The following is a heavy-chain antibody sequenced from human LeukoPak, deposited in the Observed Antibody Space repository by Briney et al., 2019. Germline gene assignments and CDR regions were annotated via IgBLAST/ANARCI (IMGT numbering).Heavy chain of an antibody. CDR2: ICYSGSS. Sequence: SETLSLTCAVSGGSISSYCWSWIRQPPGKGLEWIAYICYSGSSNYNPSLKSRVSISADTSKNQFSLKLSSVTAADTAVYYCARDGGVGANKVDYWGQGTLVTVSS. D-gene: IGHD1-26*01. J-gene: IGHJ4*02. CDR1: GGSISSYC. V-gene: IGHV4-59*01. CDR3: ARDGGVGANKVDY.